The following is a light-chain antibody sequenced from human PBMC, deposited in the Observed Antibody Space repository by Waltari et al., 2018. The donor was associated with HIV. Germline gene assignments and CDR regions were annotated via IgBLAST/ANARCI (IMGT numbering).Light chain of an antibody. V-gene: IGLV2-8*01. J-gene: IGLJ2*01. CDR3: FSYAGNNFLL. Sequence: QSALTQPPSASGSPGQSVTISCAGTRSDIGLYNFVPWYQHHPGNAPKLMISDVSRRPAGVPDRFSGSKSGNTASLTVSGLQADDESTYYCFSYAGNNFLLFGGGTKLTVL. CDR1: RSDIGLYNF. CDR2: DVS.